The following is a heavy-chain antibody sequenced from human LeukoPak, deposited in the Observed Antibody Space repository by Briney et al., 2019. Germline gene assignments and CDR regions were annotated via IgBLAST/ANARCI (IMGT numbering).Heavy chain of an antibody. CDR1: GGSISSYY. D-gene: IGHD3-22*01. CDR3: ARVSDSSGYYYYYYGMDV. V-gene: IGHV4-59*01. J-gene: IGHJ6*02. CDR2: IYYSGST. Sequence: PSETLPLTCTVSGGSISSYYWSWIRQPPGKGLEWIGYIYYSGSTNYNPSLKSRVTISVDTSKNQFSLKLSSVTAADTAVYYCARVSDSSGYYYYYYGMDVWGQGTTVTVTS.